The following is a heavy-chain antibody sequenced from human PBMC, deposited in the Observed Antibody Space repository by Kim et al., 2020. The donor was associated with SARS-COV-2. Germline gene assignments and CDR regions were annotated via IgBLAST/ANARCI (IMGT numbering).Heavy chain of an antibody. D-gene: IGHD3-16*02. CDR3: ARSPYVSGGIFNIFRPDQ. CDR1: GSTFTDYW. CDR2: IYPGDSDT. J-gene: IGHJ4*02. V-gene: IGHV5-51*01. Sequence: GESLKISCEGSGSTFTDYWIGWVRQMPGKGLEWMGIIYPGDSDTRYNPSLQGQVTISADKSISTAYLQWSSLKASDTAIYYCARSPYVSGGIFNIFRPDQWGQGTLVTVSS.